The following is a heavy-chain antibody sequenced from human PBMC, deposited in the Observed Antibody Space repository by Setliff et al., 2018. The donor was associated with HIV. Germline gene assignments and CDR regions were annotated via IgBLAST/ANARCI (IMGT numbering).Heavy chain of an antibody. CDR1: GYTFTNYD. D-gene: IGHD1-26*01. CDR3: ARFRKFQLVGALDY. Sequence: GASVKVSCKASGYTFTNYDINWVRQATGQGLEWMGWMNPNSGNTGYAQKFQGRVTMTRNTSISTAYMELSSLRSEDTAVYYCARFRKFQLVGALDYWCQGTLVTVSS. J-gene: IGHJ4*02. V-gene: IGHV1-8*01. CDR2: MNPNSGNT.